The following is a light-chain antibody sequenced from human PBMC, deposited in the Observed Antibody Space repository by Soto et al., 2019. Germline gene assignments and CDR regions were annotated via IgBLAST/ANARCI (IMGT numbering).Light chain of an antibody. CDR1: QTISTY. V-gene: IGKV1-39*01. Sequence: DIQLTQSPSSLSASVGDRVSITCRTSQTISTYLNWYHHRPGQAPKLLIYSISNLQSGVPSRFSGGGAGTEITLTISSLQPEDFGSYSCQQTYNLPPTFGGGTRVQIK. CDR2: SIS. CDR3: QQTYNLPPT. J-gene: IGKJ4*01.